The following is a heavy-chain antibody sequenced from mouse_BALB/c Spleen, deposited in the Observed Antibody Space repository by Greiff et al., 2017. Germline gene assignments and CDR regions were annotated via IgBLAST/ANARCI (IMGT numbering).Heavy chain of an antibody. CDR1: GYSFTGYY. J-gene: IGHJ4*01. CDR3: ARGDYYAMDY. CDR2: ISCYNGAT. V-gene: IGHV1S34*01. Sequence: LVKTGASVKISCKASGYSFTGYYMHWVKQSHGKSLEWFGYISCYNGATSYNQKFKGKATFTVDTSSSTAYMQFNSLTSEDSAVYYCARGDYYAMDYWGQGTSVTVSS.